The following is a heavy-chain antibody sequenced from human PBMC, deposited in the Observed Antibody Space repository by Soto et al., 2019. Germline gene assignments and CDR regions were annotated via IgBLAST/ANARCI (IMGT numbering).Heavy chain of an antibody. V-gene: IGHV1-18*01. CDR3: ARGGPAPDNAFDI. Sequence: QVQLVQSGAEVKKPGASMKVSCKASGYTFLMYGISWVRQGPGQGLEWMGWISTYNGNTNYAQNLQGRVTMTTDTSTSTAFMELRSLRSDDTAVYYCARGGPAPDNAFDIWGQGTMVTVSS. CDR1: GYTFLMYG. D-gene: IGHD3-16*01. J-gene: IGHJ3*02. CDR2: ISTYNGNT.